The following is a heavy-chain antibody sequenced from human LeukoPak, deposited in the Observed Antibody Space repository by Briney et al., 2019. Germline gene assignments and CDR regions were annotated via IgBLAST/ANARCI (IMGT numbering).Heavy chain of an antibody. CDR3: ARERGQYQLYGMDV. V-gene: IGHV4-31*03. Sequence: SQTLSLTCTVSGGSISSGGYYWSWIHQHPGKGLEWIGYIYYSGSTYYNPSLKSRVTISVDTSKNQFSLKLSSVTAADTAVYYCARERGQYQLYGMDVWGQGTTVTVSS. CDR1: GGSISSGGYY. D-gene: IGHD2-2*01. J-gene: IGHJ6*02. CDR2: IYYSGST.